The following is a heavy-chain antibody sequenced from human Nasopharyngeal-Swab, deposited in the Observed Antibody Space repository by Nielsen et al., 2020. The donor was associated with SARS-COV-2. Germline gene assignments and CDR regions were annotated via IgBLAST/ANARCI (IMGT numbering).Heavy chain of an antibody. V-gene: IGHV1-69*02. J-gene: IGHJ6*02. CDR3: ARSNPAGYYGMDV. CDR2: IIPILGIA. D-gene: IGHD1-14*01. Sequence: WVRQAPGQGLEWMGRIIPILGIANYAQKFQGRVTITADKSTSTAYMELSSLRSEDTAVYYCARSNPAGYYGMDVWGQGTTVTVSS.